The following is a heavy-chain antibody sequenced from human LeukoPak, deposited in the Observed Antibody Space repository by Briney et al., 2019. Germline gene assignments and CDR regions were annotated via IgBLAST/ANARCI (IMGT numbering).Heavy chain of an antibody. V-gene: IGHV3-23*01. J-gene: IGHJ4*02. CDR3: AKDRAYSFDY. CDR2: ISGNGVKT. D-gene: IGHD3-16*01. CDR1: GFAFSTYA. Sequence: GGSLRLSCAASGFAFSTYAMSWVRQAPGKGLEWVSAISGNGVKTYYTDSVKGRLTFFRDNSKNTLYLQMNSLRADDTAVYYCAKDRAYSFDYWGQGTLVTVSS.